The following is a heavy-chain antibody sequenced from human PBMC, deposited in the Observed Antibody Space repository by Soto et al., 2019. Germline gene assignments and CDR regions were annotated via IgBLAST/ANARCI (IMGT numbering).Heavy chain of an antibody. CDR2: INRDGSST. V-gene: IGHV3-74*01. Sequence: PGGSLRLSCAASGFTFRSYWMHWVRQAPGKGLVWVSRINRDGSSTSYADSVKGRVTISRDTAKSTLYLQMNSLRAEDTAVYYCAREIVTTGEYYFDSWGQGT. CDR3: AREIVTTGEYYFDS. J-gene: IGHJ4*02. CDR1: GFTFRSYW. D-gene: IGHD1-1*01.